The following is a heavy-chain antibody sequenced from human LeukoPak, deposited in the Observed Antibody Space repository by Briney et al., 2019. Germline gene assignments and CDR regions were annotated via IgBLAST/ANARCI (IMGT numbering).Heavy chain of an antibody. J-gene: IGHJ3*02. CDR3: AREASGYSYGLDAFDI. V-gene: IGHV3-30*02. D-gene: IGHD5-18*01. CDR2: IRYDGSNK. Sequence: AGGSLRLSCAASGFTFSSYGMHWARQAPGKGLEWVAFIRYDGSNKYYADSVKGRFTISRDNSKNTLYLQMNSLRAEDTAVYYCAREASGYSYGLDAFDIWGQGTMVTVSS. CDR1: GFTFSSYG.